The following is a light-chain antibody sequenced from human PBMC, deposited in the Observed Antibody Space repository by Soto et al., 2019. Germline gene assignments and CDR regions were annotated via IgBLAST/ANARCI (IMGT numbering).Light chain of an antibody. CDR2: DAS. J-gene: IGKJ2*01. V-gene: IGKV3-11*01. Sequence: EVVLTQSPATLSLSRGERVTLSCRASQSVNNYLAWYQQKPGQAPRLLIYDASNRATDIPARFSGSGSRTDFTLTISTLEPEDFAVYYCQQRSTWPGTFGQGTKLEIK. CDR3: QQRSTWPGT. CDR1: QSVNNY.